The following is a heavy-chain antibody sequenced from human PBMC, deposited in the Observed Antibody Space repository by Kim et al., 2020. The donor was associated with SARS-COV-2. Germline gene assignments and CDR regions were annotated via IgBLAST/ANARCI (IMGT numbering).Heavy chain of an antibody. Sequence: SETLSLTCAVSGVSISRSTNYWAWFRQPPGKGLEWIGSLSYSGGTYYSSSLKSRVTISVDTSKNQLSLKLTSVTAADTAIYFCARHGGSGVVERITFDN. D-gene: IGHD3-10*01. CDR1: GVSISRSTNY. CDR3: ARHGGSGVVERITFDN. J-gene: IGHJ3*02. V-gene: IGHV4-39*01. CDR2: LSYSGGT.